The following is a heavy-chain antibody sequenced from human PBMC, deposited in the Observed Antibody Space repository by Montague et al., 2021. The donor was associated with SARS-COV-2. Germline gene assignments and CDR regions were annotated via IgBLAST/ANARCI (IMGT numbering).Heavy chain of an antibody. CDR3: ARILGGQQLAPPYYYYYGMDV. Sequence: CAISGDSVSSNSAAWNWIRQSPSRGLEWLGRTYYRSKWYNDYALSVKSRITINPDTSKNQFSLQLNSVTPEDTAVYYCARILGGQQLAPPYYYYYGMDVWGRGTTVTVSS. D-gene: IGHD6-13*01. CDR1: GDSVSSNSAA. J-gene: IGHJ6*02. CDR2: TYYRSKWYN. V-gene: IGHV6-1*01.